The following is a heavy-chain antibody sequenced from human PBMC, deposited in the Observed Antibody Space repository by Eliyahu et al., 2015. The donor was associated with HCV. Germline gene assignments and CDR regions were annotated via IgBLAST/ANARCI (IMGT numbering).Heavy chain of an antibody. CDR1: GFTFINAW. J-gene: IGHJ4*02. CDR2: IKSKINGGTP. V-gene: IGHV3-15*01. D-gene: IGHD1-26*01. CDR3: ATLGANNKDFDY. Sequence: EVQLVESGGGLVKPGGSLRLSCAASGFTFINAWMSWVRQAXGKGXEXVGRIKSKINGGTPXYAXXVKGRFTISRDDSKNTLYLQMNSLETEDTAVYYCATLGANNKDFDYWGQGTLVTVSS.